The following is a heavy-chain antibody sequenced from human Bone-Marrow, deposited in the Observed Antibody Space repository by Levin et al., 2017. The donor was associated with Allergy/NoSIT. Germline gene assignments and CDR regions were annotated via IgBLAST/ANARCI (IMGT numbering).Heavy chain of an antibody. J-gene: IGHJ4*02. Sequence: ASVKVSCKGSGYSFTSYWIGWVRQMPGKGLEWMGIIYPGDSDTRYSPSFQGQVTISADKSISTAYLQWSSLKASDTAMYYCARRLYWPLYYYDSSGPPSGYDYWGQGTLVTVSS. V-gene: IGHV5-51*01. CDR2: IYPGDSDT. CDR3: ARRLYWPLYYYDSSGPPSGYDY. CDR1: GYSFTSYW. D-gene: IGHD3-22*01.